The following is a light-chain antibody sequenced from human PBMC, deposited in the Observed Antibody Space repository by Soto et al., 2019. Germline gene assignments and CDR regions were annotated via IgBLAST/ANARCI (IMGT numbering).Light chain of an antibody. Sequence: QSVLTQPPSASGTPGPRLTTSCSGSSSNIGSNTVNWYQQLPGTAPKLLIYSNNQRPSGVPDRFSGSKSGTSASLAISGLQSEDEADYYCAAWDDSLNGYVFGTVTTVPVL. CDR2: SNN. J-gene: IGLJ1*01. CDR1: SSNIGSNT. CDR3: AAWDDSLNGYV. V-gene: IGLV1-44*01.